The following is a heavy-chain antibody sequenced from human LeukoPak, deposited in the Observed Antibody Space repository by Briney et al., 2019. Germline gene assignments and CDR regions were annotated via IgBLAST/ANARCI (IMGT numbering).Heavy chain of an antibody. CDR3: ARVHYYDSSAYCDY. D-gene: IGHD3-22*01. CDR1: GFTFSSYG. CDR2: IWYDGSNK. Sequence: GGSLRLSCAASGFTFSSYGMHWVRQAPGKGLEWVAVIWYDGSNKYYADSVKGRFTISRDNSKNTLYLQMNSLRAEDTAVYYRARVHYYDSSAYCDYWGQGTLVTVSS. J-gene: IGHJ4*02. V-gene: IGHV3-33*01.